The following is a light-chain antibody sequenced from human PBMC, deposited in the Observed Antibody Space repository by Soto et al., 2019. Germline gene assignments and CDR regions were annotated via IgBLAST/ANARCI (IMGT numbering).Light chain of an antibody. CDR2: EAY. CDR1: STDVGSHKL. V-gene: IGLV2-23*01. Sequence: QSVLTQPASVSGSPGQSITISCTGTSTDVGSHKLVSWYQQYPGNAPKLIIFEAYKRPSGVSNRFSGSKSGNTASLTISGLQAEDEADYYCCSYVGSSTYVFGTGTKVTVL. J-gene: IGLJ1*01. CDR3: CSYVGSSTYV.